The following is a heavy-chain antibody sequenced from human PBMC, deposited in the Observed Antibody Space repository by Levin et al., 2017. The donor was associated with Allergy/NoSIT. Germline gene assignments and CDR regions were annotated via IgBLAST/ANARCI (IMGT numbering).Heavy chain of an antibody. CDR1: GGSISSSSYY. CDR3: ARYSYGERRRAFDI. J-gene: IGHJ3*02. V-gene: IGHV4-39*01. CDR2: IYYSGST. Sequence: PSETLSLTCTVSGGSISSSSYYWGWIRQPPGKGLEWIGSIYYSGSTYYNPSLKSRVTISVDTSKNQFSLKLSSVTAADTAVYYCARYSYGERRRAFDIWGQGTMVTVSS. D-gene: IGHD4-17*01.